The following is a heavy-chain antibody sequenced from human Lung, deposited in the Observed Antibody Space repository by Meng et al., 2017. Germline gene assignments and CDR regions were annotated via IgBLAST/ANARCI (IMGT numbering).Heavy chain of an antibody. CDR3: ARGVFLWFGELLGGGSLIDP. J-gene: IGHJ5*02. Sequence: SETLSLTCAVYGGSFSGYYWSWIRQPPGKGLEWIGEINHSGSTNYNPSLKSRVTISVDTSKNQFSLKLSSVTAADTAVYYCARGVFLWFGELLGGGSLIDPWGQGTLVTVSS. CDR1: GGSFSGYY. V-gene: IGHV4-34*01. CDR2: INHSGST. D-gene: IGHD3-10*01.